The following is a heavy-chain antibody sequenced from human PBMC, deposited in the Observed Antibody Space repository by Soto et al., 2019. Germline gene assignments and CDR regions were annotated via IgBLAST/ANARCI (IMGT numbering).Heavy chain of an antibody. CDR1: GGTFSSYA. CDR2: IIPIFGTA. V-gene: IGHV1-69*01. D-gene: IGHD2-8*01. Sequence: QVQLVQSGAEVKKPGSSVKVSCKASGGTFSSYAISWVRQAPGQGLEWMGGIIPIFGTANYAQKFQGRVTIAADESTSTAYMELSSLRSEDTAVYYCARPEDNSARTYCTNGVCYPYGMDVWGQGTTVTVSS. CDR3: ARPEDNSARTYCTNGVCYPYGMDV. J-gene: IGHJ6*02.